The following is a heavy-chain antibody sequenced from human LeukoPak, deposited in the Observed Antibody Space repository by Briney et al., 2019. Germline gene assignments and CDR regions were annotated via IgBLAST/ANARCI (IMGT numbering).Heavy chain of an antibody. CDR1: GGSISSYY. D-gene: IGHD6-19*01. Sequence: SETLSLTCTVSGGSISSYYWSWIRQPAGKGLEWIGRIYTSGSTNYNPSLKSRVTISVDTSKNQFSLKLSSVTAADTAVYYCARDVAVAGTSYYYGMDVWGQGTTVTVSS. J-gene: IGHJ6*02. V-gene: IGHV4-4*07. CDR2: IYTSGST. CDR3: ARDVAVAGTSYYYGMDV.